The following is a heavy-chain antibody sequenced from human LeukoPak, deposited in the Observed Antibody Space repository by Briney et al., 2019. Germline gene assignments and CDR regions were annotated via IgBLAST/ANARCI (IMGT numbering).Heavy chain of an antibody. Sequence: PSETLSLTCTVSGGSISSSSYYWGWIRQPPGKGLEWIGSIYYSGSTYYNPSLKSRVTISVDTSKNQFSLKLSSVTAADTAVYYCARHGLTTFVVVPAVPYYYYYMDVWGKGTTVTVSS. J-gene: IGHJ6*03. V-gene: IGHV4-39*01. CDR3: ARHGLTTFVVVPAVPYYYYYMDV. CDR1: GGSISSSSYY. D-gene: IGHD2-2*01. CDR2: IYYSGST.